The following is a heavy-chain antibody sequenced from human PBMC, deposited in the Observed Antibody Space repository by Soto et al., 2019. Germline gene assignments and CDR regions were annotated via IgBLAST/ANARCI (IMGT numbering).Heavy chain of an antibody. CDR1: GVTFSSYA. Sequence: SVKVSCKASGVTFSSYAISWVRQAPGQGLEWMGGIIPIFGTANYAQKFQGRVTITADESTSTAYIELSSLRSEDTAVYYCARNRRAYYDSSGYSGNSDYWGQGTLGTVPA. V-gene: IGHV1-69*13. D-gene: IGHD3-22*01. J-gene: IGHJ4*02. CDR2: IIPIFGTA. CDR3: ARNRRAYYDSSGYSGNSDY.